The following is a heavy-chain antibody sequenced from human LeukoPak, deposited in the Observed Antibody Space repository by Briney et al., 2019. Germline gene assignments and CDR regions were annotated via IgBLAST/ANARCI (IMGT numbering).Heavy chain of an antibody. V-gene: IGHV3-33*01. Sequence: PGRSLRLSCAASGFTFSSYGMHWVRQAPGKGLEWVAVIWYDGSNKYYADSVKGRFTISRDNSKNTLYLKMNSLRAEDTAVYYCARGGYYYDSSGYFTWGQGTLVTVSS. CDR2: IWYDGSNK. J-gene: IGHJ5*02. D-gene: IGHD3-22*01. CDR3: ARGGYYYDSSGYFT. CDR1: GFTFSSYG.